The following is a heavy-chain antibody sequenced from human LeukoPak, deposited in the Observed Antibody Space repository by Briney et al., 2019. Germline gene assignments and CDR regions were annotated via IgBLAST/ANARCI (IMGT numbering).Heavy chain of an antibody. CDR3: ARDPYSGNYGDYYYYYMDV. V-gene: IGHV3-30*04. Sequence: GGSLRLSCAASGFTFSSYVMHWVRQAPGKGLEWVAIISYDGSNEYYADSVKGRFTISRDNAKSSLYLQMNSLRDEDTAVYYCARDPYSGNYGDYYYYYMDVWGKGTTVTISS. CDR2: ISYDGSNE. CDR1: GFTFSSYV. J-gene: IGHJ6*03. D-gene: IGHD1-26*01.